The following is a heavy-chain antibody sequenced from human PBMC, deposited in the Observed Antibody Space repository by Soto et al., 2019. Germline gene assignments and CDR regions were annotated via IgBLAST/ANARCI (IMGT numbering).Heavy chain of an antibody. J-gene: IGHJ3*02. CDR1: GFTFDDYT. CDR3: AKDLYSGSSDAFDI. V-gene: IGHV3-43*01. CDR2: ISLDGGST. Sequence: GGSLRLSCAASGFTFDDYTMHWVRQAPGKGLEWVSLISLDGGSTYYADSVKGRFTISRDNSKNSLYLQMNSLRTEDTALYYCAKDLYSGSSDAFDIWGQGTMVTVS. D-gene: IGHD1-26*01.